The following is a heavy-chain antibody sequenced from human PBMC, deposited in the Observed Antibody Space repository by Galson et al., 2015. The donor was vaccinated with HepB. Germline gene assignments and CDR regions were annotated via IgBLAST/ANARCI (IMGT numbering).Heavy chain of an antibody. V-gene: IGHV1-18*04. Sequence: SVKVSCKASGYTFTSYGISWVRQAPGQGLEWMGWISAYNGNTNYAQKLQGRVTMTTDTSTSTAYMELRSLRSDDTAVYYCTRDRSVYYDSSGYYCLFDYWGQGTLVTVSS. J-gene: IGHJ4*02. CDR3: TRDRSVYYDSSGYYCLFDY. CDR1: GYTFTSYG. D-gene: IGHD3-22*01. CDR2: ISAYNGNT.